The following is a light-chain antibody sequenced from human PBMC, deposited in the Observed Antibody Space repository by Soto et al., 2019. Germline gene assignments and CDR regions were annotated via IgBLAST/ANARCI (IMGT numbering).Light chain of an antibody. Sequence: SVLTQPPSASGTPGQRVTISCSGSRSNIGSNSVNWYRQLPGTAPKLLIYTNDQRPAGVPDRFSGSKSGTSASLAISGLQSEDEADYYCAACDDSLNAEVFGPGPKVTV. CDR3: AACDDSLNAEV. CDR1: RSNIGSNS. J-gene: IGLJ1*01. V-gene: IGLV1-44*01. CDR2: TND.